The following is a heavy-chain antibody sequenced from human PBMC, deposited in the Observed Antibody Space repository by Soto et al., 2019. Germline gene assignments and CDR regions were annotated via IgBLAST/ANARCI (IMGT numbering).Heavy chain of an antibody. Sequence: PSETLSLTCTVSGGSISSSSYYWGWIRQPPGKWLEWIGSIYYSGSTYYNPSLKSRVTISVDTSKNQFSLKLGSVTAADTAVYYCARRLDYYDSSGSLHNWFDPWGQGTLVTVSS. J-gene: IGHJ5*02. V-gene: IGHV4-39*01. CDR1: GGSISSSSYY. D-gene: IGHD3-22*01. CDR3: ARRLDYYDSSGSLHNWFDP. CDR2: IYYSGST.